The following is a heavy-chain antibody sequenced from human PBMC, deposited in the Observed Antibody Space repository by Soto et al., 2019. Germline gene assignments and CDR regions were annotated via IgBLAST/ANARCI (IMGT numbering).Heavy chain of an antibody. CDR2: ISRGGST. D-gene: IGHD5-12*01. CDR1: VFTFSNYG. V-gene: IGHV3-23*01. J-gene: IGHJ4*02. Sequence: GGSLRLSCAASVFTFSNYGMSWVRQAPGKGLEWVSAISRGGSTFFAESVKGRFTISRDNSKNTLYLQMNSLRAEDTAVYYCAKENSGYEKWGPGTLVTVS. CDR3: AKENSGYEK.